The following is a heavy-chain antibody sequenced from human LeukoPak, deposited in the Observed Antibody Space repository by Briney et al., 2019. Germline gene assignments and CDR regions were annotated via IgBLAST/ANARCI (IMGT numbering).Heavy chain of an antibody. V-gene: IGHV4-61*05. CDR2: IYYSGST. J-gene: IGHJ4*02. Sequence: SETLSLTCTVSGGSISSSSYYWGWIRQPPGKGLEWIGYIYYSGSTNYNPSLKSRVTISVDTSKNQFSLKLSSVTAADTAVYYCARYDSVLYYFDYWGQGTLVTVSS. CDR3: ARYDSVLYYFDY. CDR1: GGSISSSSYY. D-gene: IGHD2-8*02.